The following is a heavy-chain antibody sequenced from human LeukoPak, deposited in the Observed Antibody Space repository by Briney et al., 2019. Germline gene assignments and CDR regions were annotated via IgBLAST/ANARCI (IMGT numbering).Heavy chain of an antibody. V-gene: IGHV3-48*03. J-gene: IGHJ6*03. Sequence: GGSLRLSCAASGFTFSSYEMNWARKAPGKGLEWVSYISSSGSTIYYADSVKGRFTTSRDDAKNSLYLQMNSLRAEDTAVYYCARDHYDSYYMDVWGKGTTVTVSS. CDR2: ISSSGSTI. D-gene: IGHD3-16*01. CDR3: ARDHYDSYYMDV. CDR1: GFTFSSYE.